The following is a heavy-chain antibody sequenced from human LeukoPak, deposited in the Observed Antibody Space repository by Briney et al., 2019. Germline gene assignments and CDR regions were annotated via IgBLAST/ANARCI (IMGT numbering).Heavy chain of an antibody. CDR2: IYYSGST. Sequence: SETLSLTCTVSGGSISSYYWSWIRQPPGKGLEWIGYIYYSGSTNYNPSLKSRVTISVDTSKNQFSLKLSSVTAADTAVYYCARIGYYDSSGFSQQDYWGQGTLVTVSS. D-gene: IGHD3-22*01. J-gene: IGHJ4*02. CDR1: GGSISSYY. CDR3: ARIGYYDSSGFSQQDY. V-gene: IGHV4-59*12.